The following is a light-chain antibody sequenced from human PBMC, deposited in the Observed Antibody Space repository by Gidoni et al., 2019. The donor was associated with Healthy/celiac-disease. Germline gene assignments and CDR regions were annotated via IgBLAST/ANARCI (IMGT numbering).Light chain of an antibody. J-gene: IGKJ4*01. Sequence: DIQMTQSPSPLSASVGDRVTITCQASQDISNYLNWYQQKPGKAPKLLIYDASNLETGVPSRFSGSGSGTDFTFTISSLQPEDIATYYCQQYDNLPPLTFXGXTKVEIK. V-gene: IGKV1-33*01. CDR2: DAS. CDR3: QQYDNLPPLT. CDR1: QDISNY.